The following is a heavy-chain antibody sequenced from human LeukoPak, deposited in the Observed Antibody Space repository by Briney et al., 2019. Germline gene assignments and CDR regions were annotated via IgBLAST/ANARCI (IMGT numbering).Heavy chain of an antibody. Sequence: GGSLRLSCAASGFTFSSYRMSWVRQAPGKGLEWVANIKQDGSEKYYVDSVKGRFTISRDNAKNSLYLQMNSLRAEDTAVYYCARVGVYYDILTGYRLDAFDIWGQGKMVTVSS. V-gene: IGHV3-7*03. CDR2: IKQDGSEK. D-gene: IGHD3-9*01. CDR1: GFTFSSYR. CDR3: ARVGVYYDILTGYRLDAFDI. J-gene: IGHJ3*02.